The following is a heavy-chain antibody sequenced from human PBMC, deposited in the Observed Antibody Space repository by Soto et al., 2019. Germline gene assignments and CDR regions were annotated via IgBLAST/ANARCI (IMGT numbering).Heavy chain of an antibody. Sequence: QMQLVQSGPEVKKPGTSVKVSCKTSGFTFTSSALQWVRQARGQRLEWIGWIVVGSDNTNYAQKFQERVTSTRDLSTNTICMDLSGLRSEDSAVYYCAASPSFLQNDSYGAMDVWGQGNTVTVSS. CDR2: IVVGSDNT. J-gene: IGHJ6*02. D-gene: IGHD1-1*01. CDR1: GFTFTSSA. CDR3: AASPSFLQNDSYGAMDV. V-gene: IGHV1-58*01.